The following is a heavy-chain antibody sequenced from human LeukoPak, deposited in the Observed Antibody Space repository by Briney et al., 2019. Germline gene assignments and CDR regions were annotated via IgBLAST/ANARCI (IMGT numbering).Heavy chain of an antibody. J-gene: IGHJ4*02. CDR1: GYTATGYY. CDR3: ARGGTPYGDFDY. V-gene: IGHV1-2*02. D-gene: IGHD4-17*01. Sequence: ASVKVSCKASGYTATGYYMHWVRQAPGQGLEWMEWINPNSGGTNHAQKFQGRVTMTRDTSISTVYMELTRLSSDDTAVYYCARGGTPYGDFDYWGQGTLVTVSS. CDR2: INPNSGGT.